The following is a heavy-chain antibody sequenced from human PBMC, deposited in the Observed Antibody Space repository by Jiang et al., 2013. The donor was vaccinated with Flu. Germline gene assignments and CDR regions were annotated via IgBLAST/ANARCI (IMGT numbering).Heavy chain of an antibody. D-gene: IGHD6-6*01. Sequence: GGSISSGGYYWSWIRQHPGKGLEWIGYIYYSGSTYYNPSLKSRVTISVDTSKNQFSLKLSSVTAADTAVYYCARVVAARPYLTRLWSFDYWGQGNPGHRLL. CDR1: GGSISSGGYY. V-gene: IGHV4-31*02. CDR2: IYYSGST. CDR3: ARVVAARPYLTRLWSFDY. J-gene: IGHJ4*02.